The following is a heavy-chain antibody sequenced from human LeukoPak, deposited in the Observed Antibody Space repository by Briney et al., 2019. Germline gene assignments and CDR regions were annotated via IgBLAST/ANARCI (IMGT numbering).Heavy chain of an antibody. CDR1: GFTLSSYA. V-gene: IGHV3-30*04. J-gene: IGHJ4*02. CDR3: ARDPYYGSGGSFDY. CDR2: ISYDGSNK. Sequence: PGRSLRLSCAASGFTLSSYAMHWVRQAPGKGLEWVAVISYDGSNKYYADSVKGRFTISRDNSKNTLYLQMNSLRAEDTAVYYCARDPYYGSGGSFDYWGQGTLVTVSS. D-gene: IGHD3-10*01.